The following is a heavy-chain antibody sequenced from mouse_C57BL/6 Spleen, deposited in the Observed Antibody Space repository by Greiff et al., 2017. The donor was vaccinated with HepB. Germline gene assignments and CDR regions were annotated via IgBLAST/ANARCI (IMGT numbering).Heavy chain of an antibody. D-gene: IGHD2-4*01. V-gene: IGHV1-81*01. CDR2: IYPRSGNT. J-gene: IGHJ3*01. CDR1: GYTFTSYG. Sequence: QVQLQQSGAELARPGASVKLSCKASGYTFTSYGISWVKQRTGQGLEWIGEIYPRSGNTYYNEKFKGKATLTADKSSSTAYMELRSLTSEDSAVYFCAKGTGDYAWFAYWGQGTLVTVSA. CDR3: AKGTGDYAWFAY.